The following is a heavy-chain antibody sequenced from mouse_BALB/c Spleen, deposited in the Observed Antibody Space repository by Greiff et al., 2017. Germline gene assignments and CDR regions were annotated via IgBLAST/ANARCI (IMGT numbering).Heavy chain of an antibody. J-gene: IGHJ4*01. CDR1: GYSFTGYY. V-gene: IGHV1-26*01. D-gene: IGHD1-1*01. CDR3: ARRGTTGNAMDY. CDR2: INPYNGGT. Sequence: VQLQQSGPELVKPGASVKISCKASGYSFTGYYMHWVKQSHVKSLEWIGRINPYNGGTSYNQKFKGKATLTVDKSSSTAYMELLSLTSEDSAVYYCARRGTTGNAMDYWGQGTSVTVSS.